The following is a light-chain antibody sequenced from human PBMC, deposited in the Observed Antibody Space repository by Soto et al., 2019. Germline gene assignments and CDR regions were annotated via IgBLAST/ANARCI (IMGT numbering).Light chain of an antibody. CDR2: DVN. CDR3: SSYAGSNNWV. J-gene: IGLJ3*02. CDR1: SSDVGGYNF. V-gene: IGLV2-8*01. Sequence: QSALTQPPSASGSPGQSLTISCTGTSSDVGGYNFVSWYQQHPGKAPKLMISDVNRRPSGVPDRFSGSKSGNTASLTVSGLQAEDEAEYYCSSYAGSNNWVFGGGTKLTVL.